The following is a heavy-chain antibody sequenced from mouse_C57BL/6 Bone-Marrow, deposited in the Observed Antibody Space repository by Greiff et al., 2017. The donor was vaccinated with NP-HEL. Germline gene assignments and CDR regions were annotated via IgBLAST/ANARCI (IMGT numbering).Heavy chain of an antibody. V-gene: IGHV5-4*01. CDR1: GFTFSSYA. CDR3: ARDLSGSWYFDV. CDR2: ISDGGSYT. Sequence: EVKLVESGGGLVKPGGSLKLSCAASGFTFSSYAMSWVRQTPEKRLEWVATISDGGSYTYYPDNVKGRFTISRDNAKNNLYLQRSHLKSEDTAMYYCARDLSGSWYFDVWGTGTTVTVSS. J-gene: IGHJ1*03. D-gene: IGHD1-1*01.